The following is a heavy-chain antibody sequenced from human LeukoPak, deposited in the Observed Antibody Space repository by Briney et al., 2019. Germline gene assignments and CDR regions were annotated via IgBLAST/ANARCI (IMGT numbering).Heavy chain of an antibody. V-gene: IGHV3-30*18. D-gene: IGHD3-10*01. Sequence: PGRSLRLSCAASGFTFSSYGMHWVRQAPGKGLEWVAVISYDGSNKYYADSVKGRFTISRDNSKNTLYLQMNSLRAEDTAVYYCAKGGHHYGSGSYVPYPPHLDFDYWGQGTLVTVSS. CDR2: ISYDGSNK. J-gene: IGHJ4*02. CDR1: GFTFSSYG. CDR3: AKGGHHYGSGSYVPYPPHLDFDY.